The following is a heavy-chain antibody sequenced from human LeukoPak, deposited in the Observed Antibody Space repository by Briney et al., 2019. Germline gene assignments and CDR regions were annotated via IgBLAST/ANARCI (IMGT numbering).Heavy chain of an antibody. CDR3: ARIGDSCYDYDDDY. V-gene: IGHV1-2*02. D-gene: IGHD5-12*01. J-gene: IGHJ4*02. Sequence: KPGASVKVSCKASGYTFTGYYMHWVRQAPGQGLEWMGWIHPNSGGTNYAQKFQGRVTMTRDTSISTAYMELSRLRSDDTAVYYCARIGDSCYDYDDDYWGQGTLVTVSS. CDR1: GYTFTGYY. CDR2: IHPNSGGT.